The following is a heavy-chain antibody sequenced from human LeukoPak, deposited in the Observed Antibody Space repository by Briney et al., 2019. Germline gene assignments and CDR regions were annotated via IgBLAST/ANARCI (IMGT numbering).Heavy chain of an antibody. D-gene: IGHD6-6*01. CDR3: ARGYSSSYRIDY. CDR1: GFTFSTYA. Sequence: GGSLRLPCAASGFTFSTYAMSWVRHAPGKGLVWVSRINTDGSSTTYADSVKGRFTISRDNAKNTLYLQMNSLSAEDTAVYYCARGYSSSYRIDYWGQGTLVTVSS. J-gene: IGHJ4*02. CDR2: INTDGSST. V-gene: IGHV3-74*01.